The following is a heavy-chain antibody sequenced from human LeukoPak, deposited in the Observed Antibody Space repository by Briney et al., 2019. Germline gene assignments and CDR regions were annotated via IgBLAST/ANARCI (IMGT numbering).Heavy chain of an antibody. J-gene: IGHJ4*02. CDR3: ARLWFGELAFDY. D-gene: IGHD3-10*01. CDR1: GFTVSSNY. CDR2: IYRGGNT. V-gene: IGHV3-66*01. Sequence: GGSLRLSCAASGFTVSSNYMNWVRQAPGKGLEWVSVIYRGGNTYYADSVKGRFTISRDNSKNTLYLQMNSLRTEDTAVYYCARLWFGELAFDYWGQGTLVTVSS.